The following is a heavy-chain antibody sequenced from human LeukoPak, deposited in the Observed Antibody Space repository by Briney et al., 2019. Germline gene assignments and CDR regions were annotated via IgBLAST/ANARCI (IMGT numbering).Heavy chain of an antibody. V-gene: IGHV1-69*06. CDR2: ITPIYETT. Sequence: GASVKVSCKASGGTFRNYAISWVRQAPGQGLEFMGGITPIYETTNYAQKLQGRVTITADKSTSTAYMELSRLTSEDTAVYYCAASALGVYGYYDYYYYMDVWGTGTTVTVSS. J-gene: IGHJ6*03. D-gene: IGHD5-18*01. CDR1: GGTFRNYA. CDR3: AASALGVYGYYDYYYYMDV.